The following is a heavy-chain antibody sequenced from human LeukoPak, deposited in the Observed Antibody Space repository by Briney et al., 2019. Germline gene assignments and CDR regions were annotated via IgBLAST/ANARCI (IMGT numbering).Heavy chain of an antibody. J-gene: IGHJ4*02. CDR3: AKGRGYSYGSIIDY. D-gene: IGHD5-18*01. V-gene: IGHV3-9*01. CDR2: ISWNSGSI. CDR1: GFTFDDYF. Sequence: GRSLRLSCAASGFTFDDYFMHWVRQAPGKGLEWVSGISWNSGSIGYADSVKGRFTISRDNAKNSLYLQMNSLRAEDTALYYCAKGRGYSYGSIIDYWGQGTLVTVSS.